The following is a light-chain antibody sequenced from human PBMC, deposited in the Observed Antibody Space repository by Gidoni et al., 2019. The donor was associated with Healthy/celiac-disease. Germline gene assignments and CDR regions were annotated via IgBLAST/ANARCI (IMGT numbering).Light chain of an antibody. Sequence: QSALTQPASVSGSPGQSITISCTGTSSDVGGYNYFSWYQQHPGKAPKLMIYEVSNRPSGVSNRFSGSKSGNTASLTISGLQAEDEADYYRSSYTSSSTVVFGGGTKLTVL. J-gene: IGLJ2*01. CDR3: SSYTSSSTVV. CDR2: EVS. V-gene: IGLV2-14*01. CDR1: SSDVGGYNY.